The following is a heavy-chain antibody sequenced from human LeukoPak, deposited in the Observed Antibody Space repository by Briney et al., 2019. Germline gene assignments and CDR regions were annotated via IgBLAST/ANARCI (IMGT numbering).Heavy chain of an antibody. D-gene: IGHD3-9*01. J-gene: IGHJ6*02. CDR2: IKQDGIEK. CDR3: ARGTPLRPRSRKTFDVLTAYYKGAFDV. CDR1: GFTFNTYW. V-gene: IGHV3-7*01. Sequence: QAGGSLRLSCDTSGFTFNTYWMSWVRQAPGKGLEWVANIKQDGIEKQYVDSVKGRFTISRDNARNSLSLQMNSLRADDTAVYYCARGTPLRPRSRKTFDVLTAYYKGAFDVWGQGTTVTVSS.